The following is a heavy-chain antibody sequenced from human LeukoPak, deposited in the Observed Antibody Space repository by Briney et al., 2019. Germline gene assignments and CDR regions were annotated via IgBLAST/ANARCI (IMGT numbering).Heavy chain of an antibody. D-gene: IGHD6-19*01. V-gene: IGHV3-23*01. J-gene: IGHJ4*02. Sequence: PGGSLRLSCAASGFTFSNYAMTWVRKAPGKGPEWVSGISASGGSTYYADSVKGRFTISRDNPKNTLYVQMNSLRPEDTAIYYCAKTLKYSSSAIDYWGQGTQVTVSS. CDR2: ISASGGST. CDR3: AKTLKYSSSAIDY. CDR1: GFTFSNYA.